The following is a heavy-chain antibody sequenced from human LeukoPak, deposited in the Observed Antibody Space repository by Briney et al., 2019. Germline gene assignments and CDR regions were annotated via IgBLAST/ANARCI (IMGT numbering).Heavy chain of an antibody. CDR1: GFTFSSYS. CDR3: AKDGGLWVSAHWGDS. V-gene: IGHV3-23*01. Sequence: GGSLRLSCAASGFTFSSYSMNWVRQAPGKGLEWVSAISGSGGSTYYADSVKGRFTISRDNSKNTLYLQMNSLRAEDTAVYYCAKDGGLWVSAHWGDSWGRGTLVTVSS. J-gene: IGHJ4*02. CDR2: ISGSGGST. D-gene: IGHD7-27*01.